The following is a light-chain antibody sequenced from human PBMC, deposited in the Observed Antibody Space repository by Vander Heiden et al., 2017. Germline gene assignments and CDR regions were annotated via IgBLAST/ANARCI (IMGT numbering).Light chain of an antibody. J-gene: IGLJ3*02. Sequence: QSALTPPPPASGSPRQSITTSSSGTSNNVGAYGDVSWYQQHPGKAPKLLIYDVTRWPSGVPDRFAGSKSGNTATLTISGLLTEDEADYYCCSYAGSYTWVFGGGTKVTVL. CDR2: DVT. CDR3: CSYAGSYTWV. V-gene: IGLV2-11*01. CDR1: SNNVGAYGD.